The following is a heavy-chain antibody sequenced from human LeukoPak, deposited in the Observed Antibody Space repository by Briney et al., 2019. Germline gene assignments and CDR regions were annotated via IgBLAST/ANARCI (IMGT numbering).Heavy chain of an antibody. CDR1: GGSFSGYY. V-gene: IGHV4-34*01. D-gene: IGHD2-15*01. CDR2: INHSGST. J-gene: IGHJ4*02. CDR3: AGIYCSGGSCYVDY. Sequence: SETLSLTCAVYGGSFSGYYWSWIRQPPGKGLEWIGEINHSGSTNYNPSLKSRVTISVDTSKNQFSLKLSSVTAADTAVYYCAGIYCSGGSCYVDYWGQGTLVTVSS.